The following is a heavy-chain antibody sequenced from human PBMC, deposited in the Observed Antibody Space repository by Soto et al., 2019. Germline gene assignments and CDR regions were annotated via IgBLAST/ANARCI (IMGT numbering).Heavy chain of an antibody. CDR3: ARDGDSGSYVNWFDP. V-gene: IGHV3-30-3*01. D-gene: IGHD1-26*01. Sequence: QVQLEESGGGVVQPGRSLRLSCAASGFTFSSYAMYWVRQAPGKGLEWVAVIPYDGSNKYYADPVKGRFTISRDNSKNTLYLQMNSLRAEDTAVYYWARDGDSGSYVNWFDPWGQGTLVTVSS. CDR2: IPYDGSNK. CDR1: GFTFSSYA. J-gene: IGHJ5*02.